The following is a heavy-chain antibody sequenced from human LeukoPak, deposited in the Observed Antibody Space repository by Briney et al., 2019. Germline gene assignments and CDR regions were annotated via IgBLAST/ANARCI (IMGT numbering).Heavy chain of an antibody. D-gene: IGHD3-22*01. CDR2: INPNSGGT. CDR3: ARVSSGSILDYFDY. V-gene: IGHV1-2*02. J-gene: IGHJ4*02. CDR1: GYTFTGYY. Sequence: ASVKVSCKASGYTFTGYYMHWVRQAPGQGLEWMGWINPNSGGTNYAQKFQGRVTMTRDTSISTVYMELSSLRSDDTAVYYCARVSSGSILDYFDYWGQGTLVTVSS.